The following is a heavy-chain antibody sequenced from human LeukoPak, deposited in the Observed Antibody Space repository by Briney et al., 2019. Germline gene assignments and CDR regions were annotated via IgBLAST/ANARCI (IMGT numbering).Heavy chain of an antibody. CDR1: GYTFTNYY. V-gene: IGHV1-46*01. D-gene: IGHD2-8*01. CDR3: AGGTTNTKGAFDM. CDR2: INPCGSST. Sequence: ASVKVSCKASGYTFTNYYIHWVRQAPGQGLEWMGIINPCGSSTSYAQKFQGRVTMTRDTSTSTVYMELSSLRSEDTAVYYCAGGTTNTKGAFDMWGQGTMVTVSS. J-gene: IGHJ3*02.